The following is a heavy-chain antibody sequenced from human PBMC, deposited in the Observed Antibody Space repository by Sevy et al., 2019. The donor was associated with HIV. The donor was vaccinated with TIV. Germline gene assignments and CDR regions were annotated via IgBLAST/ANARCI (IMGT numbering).Heavy chain of an antibody. CDR1: GFTFSSYG. V-gene: IGHV3-33*01. J-gene: IGHJ6*02. Sequence: GGSLRLSCAASGFTFSSYGMHWVRQAPGKGLEWVAVIWYDGSNKYYADSVKGRFTISRDNSKKTLYLQMNSLRAEETAVYYCARDGSMGGYSYGYGALDYYYYGMDVWGQGTTVTVSS. CDR2: IWYDGSNK. CDR3: ARDGSMGGYSYGYGALDYYYYGMDV. D-gene: IGHD5-18*01.